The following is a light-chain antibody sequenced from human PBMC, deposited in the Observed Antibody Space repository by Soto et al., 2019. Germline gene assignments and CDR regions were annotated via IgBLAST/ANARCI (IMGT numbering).Light chain of an antibody. J-gene: IGLJ2*01. Sequence: QSALTQPASVSGFPGQSITISCTGTSSDVGGYNYVSWYQQHPGKAPKLMIYDVSNRPSGVSNRFSGSKSGNTASLTISGLQAEDEADYYCSSYTSSSTPVVFGGGTQLTVL. CDR2: DVS. V-gene: IGLV2-14*01. CDR1: SSDVGGYNY. CDR3: SSYTSSSTPVV.